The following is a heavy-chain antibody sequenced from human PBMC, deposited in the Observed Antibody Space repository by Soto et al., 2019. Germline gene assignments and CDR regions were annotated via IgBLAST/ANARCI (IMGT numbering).Heavy chain of an antibody. CDR2: ISSNGGST. Sequence: GGSLRLSCSASGFTFSSYAMHWVRQAPGKGLEYVSAISSNGGSTYYADSVKGRFTISRDNSKNTLYLQMSSLRAEDTAVYYCVKDRRISREYQLPKAPFIDYWGQGTLVTVSS. J-gene: IGHJ4*02. CDR1: GFTFSSYA. CDR3: VKDRRISREYQLPKAPFIDY. D-gene: IGHD2-2*01. V-gene: IGHV3-64D*08.